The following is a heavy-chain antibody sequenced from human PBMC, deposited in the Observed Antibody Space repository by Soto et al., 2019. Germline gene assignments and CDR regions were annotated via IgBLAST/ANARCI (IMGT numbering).Heavy chain of an antibody. CDR2: ISGSGGSR. CDR3: AKVRIAPAKPFYFDS. J-gene: IGHJ4*02. CDR1: GFNFSSFA. Sequence: EVQLLESGGGLVQPGGSLRLSCAGSGFNFSSFAMTWVRQAPGKGLEWVSTISGSGGSRFYADSVKGRFTLTRDNSKDTVYLQMNSLRVEDTAFYYCAKVRIAPAKPFYFDSWGQGTLVTVSS. D-gene: IGHD6-13*01. V-gene: IGHV3-23*01.